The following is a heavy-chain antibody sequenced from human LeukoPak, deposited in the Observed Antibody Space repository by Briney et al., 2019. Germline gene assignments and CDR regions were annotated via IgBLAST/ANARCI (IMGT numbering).Heavy chain of an antibody. V-gene: IGHV1-69*05. D-gene: IGHD5-24*01. J-gene: IGHJ4*02. CDR2: IIPIFGTA. Sequence: GSSVKVSCKASGGTFSSYAISWVRQAPGQGLEWMGGIIPIFGTANYAQKFQGRVTITTDESTSTAYMELSSLRSEDTAVYYCARDRRDGYNGGYYFDYWGQGTLVTLSS. CDR1: GGTFSSYA. CDR3: ARDRRDGYNGGYYFDY.